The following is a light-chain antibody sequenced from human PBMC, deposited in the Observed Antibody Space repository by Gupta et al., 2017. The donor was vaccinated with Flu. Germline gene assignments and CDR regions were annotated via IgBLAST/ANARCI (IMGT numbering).Light chain of an antibody. J-gene: IGLJ2*01. Sequence: SSELTQDPAVSVALGQTVRIPCQGDSLRNSYANWYQQKPGQAPVLVIYAKNIRPSGIPDRFSGSSSGNTASLTITGAQAEDEADYYCNSRDSTDNHQAVFGGGTKLTVL. CDR3: NSRDSTDNHQAV. V-gene: IGLV3-19*01. CDR2: AKN. CDR1: SLRNSY.